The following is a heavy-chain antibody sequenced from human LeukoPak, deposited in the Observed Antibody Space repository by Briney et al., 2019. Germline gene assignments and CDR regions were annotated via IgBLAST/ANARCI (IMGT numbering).Heavy chain of an antibody. CDR2: ISGSGGST. CDR1: GFTFSSHA. J-gene: IGHJ5*02. Sequence: PGGSLRLSCAASGFTFSSHAMSWVRQAPGKGLEWVSAISGSGGSTYYADSVKGRFTISRDISKNTLYLQMNSLRAEDTAVYYCAKVRAYGSGSYSPGFDPWGQGTLVTVSS. V-gene: IGHV3-23*01. CDR3: AKVRAYGSGSYSPGFDP. D-gene: IGHD3-10*01.